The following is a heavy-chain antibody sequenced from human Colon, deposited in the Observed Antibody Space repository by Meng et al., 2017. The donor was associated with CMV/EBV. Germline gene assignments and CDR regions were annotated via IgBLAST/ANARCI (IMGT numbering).Heavy chain of an antibody. CDR1: GDSITRSSW. CDR3: ADAPSDF. J-gene: IGHJ4*02. CDR2: IFHTGDT. Sequence: GSLRLSCAVSGDSITRSSWWSWVRQPPGKGLEWIGEIFHTGDTSYSPYLKSRVTMSVDKSRNEFSLKLTSVTAADTAVYYCADAPSDFWGQGILVTVSS. V-gene: IGHV4-4*02.